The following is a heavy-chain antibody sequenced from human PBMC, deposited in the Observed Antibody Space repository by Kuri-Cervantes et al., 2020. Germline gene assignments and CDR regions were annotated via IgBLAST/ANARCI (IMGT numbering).Heavy chain of an antibody. CDR1: GFTVSSNY. CDR2: IKQDGSEK. Sequence: GESLKISCAASGFTVSSNYMSWVRQAPGKGLEWVANIKQDGSEKYYVDSVKGRFTISRDNAKNSLYLQMNRLRDEDTAVYYCSGDISADWCDPWGQGTLVTVSS. D-gene: IGHD3-16*02. J-gene: IGHJ5*02. CDR3: SGDISADWCDP. V-gene: IGHV3-7*01.